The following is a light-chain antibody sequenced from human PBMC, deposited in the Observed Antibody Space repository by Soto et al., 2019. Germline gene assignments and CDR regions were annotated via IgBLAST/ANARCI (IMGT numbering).Light chain of an antibody. V-gene: IGKV1-5*01. CDR3: QQYNSYSVT. CDR1: QRISSW. Sequence: DIQMTQSPSTLSASVGDRVTITCRASQRISSWLAWYQQKPGKAPKLLIYDVSSLESGVPSRFSGSGSGTEFTLTISSLQPDDFATYYCQQYNSYSVTFGQGTKVDIK. J-gene: IGKJ1*01. CDR2: DVS.